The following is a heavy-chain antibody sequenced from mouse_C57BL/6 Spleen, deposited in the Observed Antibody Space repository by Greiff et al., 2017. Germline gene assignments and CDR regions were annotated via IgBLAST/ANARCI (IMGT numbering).Heavy chain of an antibody. V-gene: IGHV3-6*01. CDR3: ASGTGTLDY. Sequence: EESGPGLVKPSQSLSLTCSVTGYSITSGYYWNWIRQFPGNKLEWMGYRSYDGSNNYNPSLKNRFSITRDTSKNQFFLKLNSVTTEDTATYYCASGTGTLDYWGQGTTLTVSS. J-gene: IGHJ2*01. D-gene: IGHD4-1*01. CDR2: RSYDGSN. CDR1: GYSITSGYY.